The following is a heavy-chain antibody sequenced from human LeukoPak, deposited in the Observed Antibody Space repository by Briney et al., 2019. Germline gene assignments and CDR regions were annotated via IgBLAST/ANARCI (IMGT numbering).Heavy chain of an antibody. J-gene: IGHJ4*02. CDR3: AKDGTSYYYIYY. D-gene: IGHD2/OR15-2a*01. V-gene: IGHV3-30*02. CDR1: GFTFSSYG. CDR2: IRYDGSNT. Sequence: GGSLRLSCAASGFTFSSYGMHWVRQAPGKGLERLAFIRYDGSNTYYADSVKGRFTVSRDDSKNTLYLQMNSLRGDDTAAYYCAKDGTSYYYIYYWGQGTLVTVSS.